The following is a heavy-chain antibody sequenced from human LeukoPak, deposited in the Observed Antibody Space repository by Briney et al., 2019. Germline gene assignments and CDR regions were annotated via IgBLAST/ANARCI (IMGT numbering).Heavy chain of an antibody. Sequence: GGSLRLSCAASGFAVSNNYMSWVRQAPGKGLEWVSIIYGGGSTYYADSVNGRFTISRHNSKNTLFLQMNSRRTEDTAVYYCARAYDSSGYWPEYFHHWGQGTLVTVSS. J-gene: IGHJ1*01. CDR2: IYGGGST. CDR1: GFAVSNNY. D-gene: IGHD3-22*01. V-gene: IGHV3-53*04. CDR3: ARAYDSSGYWPEYFHH.